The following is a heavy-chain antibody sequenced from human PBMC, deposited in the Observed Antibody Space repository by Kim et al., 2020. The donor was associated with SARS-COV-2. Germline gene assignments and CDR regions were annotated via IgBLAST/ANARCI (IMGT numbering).Heavy chain of an antibody. V-gene: IGHV3-33*06. Sequence: VKGRFTISRDNSKNTLYLQMNSLRAEDTAVYYCAKEMGRWLSYYYYGMDVWGQGTTVTVSS. J-gene: IGHJ6*02. D-gene: IGHD6-19*01. CDR3: AKEMGRWLSYYYYGMDV.